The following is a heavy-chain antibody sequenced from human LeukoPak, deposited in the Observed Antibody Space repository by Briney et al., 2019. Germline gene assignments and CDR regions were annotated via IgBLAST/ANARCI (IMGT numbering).Heavy chain of an antibody. CDR2: ISYDGSNK. V-gene: IGHV3-30-3*01. J-gene: IGHJ4*02. D-gene: IGHD3-9*01. Sequence: GGSLRLSCAASGFTFSSYDMHWVRQAPGKGLEWVAVISYDGSNKYYADSVKGRFTITRDNSKNTLYLQMNSLRAEDTAVYYCARGGYYHNWGQGTLVTVSS. CDR3: ARGGYYHN. CDR1: GFTFSSYD.